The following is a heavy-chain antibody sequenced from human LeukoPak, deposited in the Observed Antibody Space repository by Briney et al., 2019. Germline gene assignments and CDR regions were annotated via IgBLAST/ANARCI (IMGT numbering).Heavy chain of an antibody. D-gene: IGHD3-10*01. V-gene: IGHV1-69*01. CDR2: IIPIFGTA. J-gene: IGHJ6*04. CDR1: GGTFSSYA. CDR3: ASRASRSGSYYYYYYGMDV. Sequence: SVKVSCKASGGTFSSYAISWVRQAPGQGRDWRGGIIPIFGTANYAQKFQGRVTITADESTSTAYMELSSLRSEDTAVYYCASRASRSGSYYYYYYGMDVWGKGTTVTVSS.